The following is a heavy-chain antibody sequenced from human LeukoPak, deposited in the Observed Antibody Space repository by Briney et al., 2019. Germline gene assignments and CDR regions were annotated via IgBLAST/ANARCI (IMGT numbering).Heavy chain of an antibody. V-gene: IGHV1-69*06. CDR1: GGTFSSYA. J-gene: IGHJ4*02. D-gene: IGHD3-9*01. Sequence: SVKVSCKASGGTFSSYAISWVRQAPGQGLEWMGGIIPIFGTANYAQKFQGRVTITADKSTSTAYMELSRLRSDDTAVYYCARDRGDWLPDYWGQGTLVTVSS. CDR2: IIPIFGTA. CDR3: ARDRGDWLPDY.